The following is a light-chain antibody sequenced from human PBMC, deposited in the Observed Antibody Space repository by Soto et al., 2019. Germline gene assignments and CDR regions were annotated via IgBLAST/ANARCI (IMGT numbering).Light chain of an antibody. CDR2: DAS. CDR3: QQRSNWLT. Sequence: EIVLTQSPATLSLSPGERATLSCRASQSVSSYLAWYQQKPGQAPRLLIYDASNRATGIPARFSGSGSGTDFTLTISSLEPEYFAFYYCQQRSNWLTVGGGTKVEIK. V-gene: IGKV3-11*01. CDR1: QSVSSY. J-gene: IGKJ4*01.